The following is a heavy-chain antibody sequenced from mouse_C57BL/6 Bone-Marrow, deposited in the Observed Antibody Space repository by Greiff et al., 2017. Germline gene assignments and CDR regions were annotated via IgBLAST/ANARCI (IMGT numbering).Heavy chain of an antibody. J-gene: IGHJ2*01. V-gene: IGHV1-82*01. CDR1: GYAFSSSW. CDR3: ARWSTTVGAWYYFYF. D-gene: IGHD1-1*01. CDR2: ISPGEGDT. Sequence: VKLVESGPELVKPGASVTISCKASGYAFSSSWMHWVTQRPGKGLEWIGRISPGEGDTNYNGKFKGKATLTADKSSSTAYMQLSSLTAVDSAVYFCARWSTTVGAWYYFYFWGQGTTLTVSS.